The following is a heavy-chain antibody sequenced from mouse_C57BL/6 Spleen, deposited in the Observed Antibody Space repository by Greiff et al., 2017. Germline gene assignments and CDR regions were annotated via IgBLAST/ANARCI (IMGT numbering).Heavy chain of an antibody. CDR3: ARHLPGRGEYFDV. J-gene: IGHJ1*03. CDR2: IYPGDGDT. CDR1: GYAFSSYW. Sequence: QVQLKQSGAELVKPGASVKISCKASGYAFSSYWMNWVKQRPGKGLEWIGQIYPGDGDTNYNGKFKGKATLTADKSSSTAYMQLSSLTSEDSAVYFCARHLPGRGEYFDVWGTGTTVTVSS. V-gene: IGHV1-80*01. D-gene: IGHD4-1*01.